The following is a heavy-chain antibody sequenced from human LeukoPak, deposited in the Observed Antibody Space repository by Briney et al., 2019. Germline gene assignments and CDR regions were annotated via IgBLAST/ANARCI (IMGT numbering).Heavy chain of an antibody. CDR1: GYTFTGYH. J-gene: IGHJ4*02. CDR3: ARDQGSLTRSWYTGY. V-gene: IGHV1-2*06. D-gene: IGHD6-13*01. CDR2: INPYSGDT. Sequence: ASVKVSCKASGYTFTGYHIHWVRQAPGQGLEWMGRINPYSGDTNFAQKFQGRVTMTRDTSITTAHMDLSSLTPDDTAVYFCARDQGSLTRSWYTGYWGQGTQVTVSS.